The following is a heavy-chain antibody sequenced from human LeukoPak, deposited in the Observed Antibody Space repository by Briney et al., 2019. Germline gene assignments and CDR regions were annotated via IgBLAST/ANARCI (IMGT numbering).Heavy chain of an antibody. CDR3: SRSAPDFYYAMDV. CDR2: TYYRSKWYN. J-gene: IGHJ6*02. CDR1: GDRVSSNSAA. Sequence: SQTLSLTCAISGDRVSSNSAAWHWIRQSPSRGLEWLGRTYYRSKWYNDYALSVKSRITINPDTSKNQFSLQLNSVTPDDTAIYYCSRSAPDFYYAMDVWGQGTTVTVSS. V-gene: IGHV6-1*01.